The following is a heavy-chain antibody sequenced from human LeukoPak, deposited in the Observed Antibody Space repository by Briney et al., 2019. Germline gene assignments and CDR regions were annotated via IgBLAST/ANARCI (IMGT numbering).Heavy chain of an antibody. Sequence: ETLSLTCAVYGGSFSGYYWSWIRQPPGKGLEWVSAISGSGGSTYYADSVKGRFTISRDNSKNTLYLQMNSLRAEDTAVYYCAKRARVGYCSGGSCYPGAFDYWGQGTLVTVSS. D-gene: IGHD2-15*01. V-gene: IGHV3-23*01. J-gene: IGHJ4*02. CDR2: ISGSGGST. CDR3: AKRARVGYCSGGSCYPGAFDY. CDR1: GGSFSGYY.